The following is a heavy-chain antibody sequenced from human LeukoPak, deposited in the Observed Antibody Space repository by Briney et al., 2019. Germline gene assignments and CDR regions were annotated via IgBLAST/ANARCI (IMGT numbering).Heavy chain of an antibody. CDR1: GGSISGYY. J-gene: IGHJ4*02. CDR2: IYYTGST. Sequence: SETLSLTCTVSGGSISGYYWSWIRQPPGKGLEWIGSIYYTGSTNYNPSLKSRVTISVDTSKNQLSLRLSSVTAADTAVYYCARENPNYDILTGYYISGHSGFDYWGQGTLVTVSS. D-gene: IGHD3-9*01. CDR3: ARENPNYDILTGYYISGHSGFDY. V-gene: IGHV4-59*12.